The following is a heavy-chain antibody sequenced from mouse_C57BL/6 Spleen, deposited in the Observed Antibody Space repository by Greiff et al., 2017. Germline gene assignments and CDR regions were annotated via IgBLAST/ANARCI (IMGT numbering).Heavy chain of an antibody. J-gene: IGHJ4*01. V-gene: IGHV5-4*01. CDR2: ISDGGSYT. D-gene: IGHD1-1*01. Sequence: EVKLMESGGGLVKPGGSLKLSCAASGFTFSSYAMSWVRQTPEKRLEWVATISDGGSYTYYPDNVKGRFTISRDNAKNNLYLQMSHLKSEDTAMYYCARDRAVVASYAMDYWGQGTSVTVSS. CDR3: ARDRAVVASYAMDY. CDR1: GFTFSSYA.